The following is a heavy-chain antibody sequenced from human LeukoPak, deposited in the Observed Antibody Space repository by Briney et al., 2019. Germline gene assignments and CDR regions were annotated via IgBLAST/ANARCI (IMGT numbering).Heavy chain of an antibody. J-gene: IGHJ5*02. CDR1: GFTFSSYG. Sequence: GGSLRLSCAASGFTFSSYGMHWVLQAPGKGLEWVAFIRYDGSNKYYADSVKGRFTISRDNSKNTLYLQMNSLRAEDTAVYYCAKDLKGIAAAGTDWFDPWGQGTLVTVSS. CDR2: IRYDGSNK. D-gene: IGHD6-13*01. CDR3: AKDLKGIAAAGTDWFDP. V-gene: IGHV3-30*02.